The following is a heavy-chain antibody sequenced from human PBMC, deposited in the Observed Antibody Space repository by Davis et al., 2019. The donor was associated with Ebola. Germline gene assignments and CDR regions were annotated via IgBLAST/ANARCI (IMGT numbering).Heavy chain of an antibody. Sequence: AASVKVSCKASGYTFTSYGISWVRQAPGQGLEWMGWISAYNGNTNYAQKFQGRVTLTTDTSTGTVYMELRGLRSDDTAVYYCATEVDDYIDQWGPGTLVTVSS. CDR3: ATEVDDYIDQ. V-gene: IGHV1-18*01. CDR1: GYTFTSYG. D-gene: IGHD5-12*01. CDR2: ISAYNGNT. J-gene: IGHJ4*02.